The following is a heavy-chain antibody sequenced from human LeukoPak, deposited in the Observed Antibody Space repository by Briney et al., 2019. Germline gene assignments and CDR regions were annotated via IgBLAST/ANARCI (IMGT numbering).Heavy chain of an antibody. J-gene: IGHJ4*02. D-gene: IGHD4-17*01. CDR2: ISGSGGST. CDR3: AKATVTTKGLYYFDY. Sequence: GGSLRLSCAASGFTFSSYAMSWVRQAPGRGLEWVSAISGSGGSTYYADSVKGRFTISRDNSKNTPYLQMNSLRAEDTAVYYCAKATVTTKGLYYFDYWGQGTLVTVSS. CDR1: GFTFSSYA. V-gene: IGHV3-23*01.